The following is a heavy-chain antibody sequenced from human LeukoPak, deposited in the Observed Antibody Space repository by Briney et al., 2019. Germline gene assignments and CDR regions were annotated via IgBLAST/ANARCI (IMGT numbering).Heavy chain of an antibody. CDR2: IKQDGSER. CDR3: ARDRSGGKQQLVRGYFDY. V-gene: IGHV3-7*01. D-gene: IGHD6-13*01. J-gene: IGHJ4*02. Sequence: GGSLRLSCAVSGFTFSSYWMSWVCQAPGKGLEWVANIKQDGSERYYVDSVKGRFTISRDNAKNSLYLQVNSLRAEDTAVYYCARDRSGGKQQLVRGYFDYWGQGTLVTVSS. CDR1: GFTFSSYW.